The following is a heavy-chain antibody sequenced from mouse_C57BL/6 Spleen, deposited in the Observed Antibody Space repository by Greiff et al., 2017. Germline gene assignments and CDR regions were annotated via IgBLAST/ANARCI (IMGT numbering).Heavy chain of an antibody. CDR2: IYPRDGST. V-gene: IGHV1-85*01. J-gene: IGHJ2*01. Sequence: QVQLQQSGPELVKPGASVKLSCKASGYTFTSYDINWVQQRPGKGLEWIGWIYPRDGSTKYNEKFKGKATLTVDTSSSTAYMELHSLTSEDSAVYFCARSYGNYEGGFDYWGQGTTLTVSS. D-gene: IGHD2-1*01. CDR3: ARSYGNYEGGFDY. CDR1: GYTFTSYD.